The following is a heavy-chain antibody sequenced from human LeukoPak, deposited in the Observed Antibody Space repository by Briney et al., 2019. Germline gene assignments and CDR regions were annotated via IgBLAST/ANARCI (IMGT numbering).Heavy chain of an antibody. V-gene: IGHV1-2*02. D-gene: IGHD2-21*02. J-gene: IGHJ4*02. CDR2: INPNSGGT. CDR1: GYTFTGYY. Sequence: ASVKVSCKASGYTFTGYYMHWVRQAPGQGLEWMGWINPNSGGTNYAQKFQSRVTMTRDTSTSTGYMELSSLRSEDTAVYYCARAHGGNSREVDYWGQGTLVTVSS. CDR3: ARAHGGNSREVDY.